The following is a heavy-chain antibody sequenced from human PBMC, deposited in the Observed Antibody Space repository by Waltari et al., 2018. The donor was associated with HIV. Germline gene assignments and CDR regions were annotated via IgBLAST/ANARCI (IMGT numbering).Heavy chain of an antibody. J-gene: IGHJ6*02. CDR2: ISSSGGST. CDR1: GFTFSNYA. Sequence: EVQVLESGGALVQPGGSLRLSCAASGFTFSNYAMSWIRQAPGKGLEWVSTISSSGGSTYYADSVKGRFTVSRDNSKNTLYLQMNSLRAEDTAVYFCVKEHQYSHSWYSYYGMDVWGQGTTVTVSS. V-gene: IGHV3-23*01. CDR3: VKEHQYSHSWYSYYGMDV. D-gene: IGHD6-13*01.